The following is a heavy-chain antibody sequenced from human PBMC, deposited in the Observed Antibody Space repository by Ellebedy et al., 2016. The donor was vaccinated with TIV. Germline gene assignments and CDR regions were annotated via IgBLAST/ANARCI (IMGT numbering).Heavy chain of an antibody. Sequence: AASVKVSCKASGYTFTGYNIHWVRQAPGQGLEWMGWINPNSGGTSYAQKFQDRITMTGDTSISTAYVELSRLRTDDTAVYYCATLELPLPGYYYYGLDVWGQGTTVTVSS. V-gene: IGHV1-2*02. CDR1: GYTFTGYN. D-gene: IGHD3-16*02. CDR3: ATLELPLPGYYYYGLDV. CDR2: INPNSGGT. J-gene: IGHJ6*02.